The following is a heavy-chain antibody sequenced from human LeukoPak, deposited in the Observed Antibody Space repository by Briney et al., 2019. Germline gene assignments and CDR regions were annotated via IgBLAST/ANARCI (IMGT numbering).Heavy chain of an antibody. CDR2: I. CDR1: GFTFSSSG. Sequence: GGSLRLSCAASGFTFSSSGMSWVCQAPGKGLEWVSSIKGRFTISRDNAKNSLYLQMNSLRAEDTAVYYCAGDRSDSSSWFPSYYYYYGMDVWGQGTTVTVSS. V-gene: IGHV3-21*01. J-gene: IGHJ6*02. CDR3: AGDRSDSSSWFPSYYYYYGMDV. D-gene: IGHD6-13*01.